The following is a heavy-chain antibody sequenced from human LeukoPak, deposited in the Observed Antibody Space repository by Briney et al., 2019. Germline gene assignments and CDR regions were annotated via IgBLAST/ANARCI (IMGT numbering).Heavy chain of an antibody. CDR1: GGSISSYY. J-gene: IGHJ4*02. CDR3: ARGSVVAATSYDY. CDR2: IYYSGST. Sequence: PSETLSLTCTVSGGSISSYYWSWIRQPPGKGLEWSGYIYYSGSTNYNPSLKSRVTISVDTSKNQFSLKLSSVTAADTAVYYCARGSVVAATSYDYWGQGTLVTVSS. V-gene: IGHV4-59*01. D-gene: IGHD2-15*01.